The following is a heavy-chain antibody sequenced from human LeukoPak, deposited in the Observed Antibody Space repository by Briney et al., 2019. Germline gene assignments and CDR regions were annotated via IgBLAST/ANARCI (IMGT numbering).Heavy chain of an antibody. D-gene: IGHD4-17*01. CDR1: ADSFSSHY. J-gene: IGHJ3*02. V-gene: IGHV4-59*11. CDR3: ARDLVTVTKGFDI. Sequence: SETLSLTCAVSADSFSSHYWTWIRQSPGKGLEWIGYISYVGSTNYNPSLKSRVTISIDTSKNQFSLKLRSVTAADTAVYYCARDLVTVTKGFDIWGQGTMVSVSS. CDR2: ISYVGST.